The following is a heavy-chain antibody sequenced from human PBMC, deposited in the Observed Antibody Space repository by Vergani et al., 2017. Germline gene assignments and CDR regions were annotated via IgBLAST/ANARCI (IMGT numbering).Heavy chain of an antibody. D-gene: IGHD3-3*01. V-gene: IGHV4-61*02. CDR2: IYTSGST. J-gene: IGHJ6*02. CDR3: ARGGSYYDFWSGYLGDYYYGMDV. CDR1: GGSISSGSYY. Sequence: QVQLQESGPGLVKPSQTLSLTCTVSGGSISSGSYYWSWIRQPAGKGLEWIGRIYTSGSTNYNPSLKSRVTISVDTSKNQFSLKLSSVTAADTAVYYCARGGSYYDFWSGYLGDYYYGMDVWGQGTTVTVSS.